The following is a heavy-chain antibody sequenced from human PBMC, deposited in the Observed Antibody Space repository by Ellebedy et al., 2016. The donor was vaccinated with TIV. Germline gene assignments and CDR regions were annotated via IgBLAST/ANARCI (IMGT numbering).Heavy chain of an antibody. D-gene: IGHD2-15*01. CDR3: ARDDNCSGGSCYSRYYYYAMDV. CDR2: TIPIFGTA. J-gene: IGHJ6*02. CDR1: GYTFTSYD. V-gene: IGHV1-69*13. Sequence: ASVKVSCKASGYTFTSYDINWVRQATGQGLEWMGGTIPIFGTANYAQKFQGRVTITADESTSTAYMELSSLRSEDTAVYYCARDDNCSGGSCYSRYYYYAMDVWGQGTTVTVSS.